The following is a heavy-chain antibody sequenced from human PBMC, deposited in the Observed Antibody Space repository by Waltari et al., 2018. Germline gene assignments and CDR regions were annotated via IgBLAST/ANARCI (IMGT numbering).Heavy chain of an antibody. J-gene: IGHJ4*02. CDR3: APSRRERADGSYFDS. D-gene: IGHD1-26*01. CDR1: GYTPTEIS. CDR2: FDPEDGET. Sequence: QVQLVQSEAEVKKPGASVKVSCKVSGYTPTEISVHRVRQAPGKGLVWMGFFDPEDGETIYAQKFEGRVSMTEDTSTDTAYMELSSLRFEDTALYYCAPSRRERADGSYFDSWGQGTLVTVSS. V-gene: IGHV1-24*01.